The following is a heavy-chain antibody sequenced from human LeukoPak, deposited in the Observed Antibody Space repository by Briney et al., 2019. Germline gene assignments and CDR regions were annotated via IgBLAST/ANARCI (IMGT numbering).Heavy chain of an antibody. CDR1: GFTFDDYA. CDR3: AKGDQEQLVPDY. Sequence: GGSLRLSCAASGFTFDDYAMHWVRQAPGKGLEWVSLISWDGGSTYYADSVKGRFTISRDNSKNSLYLQMNSLRAEDTALYYCAKGDQEQLVPDYWGQGTLVTVSS. CDR2: ISWDGGST. D-gene: IGHD6-13*01. J-gene: IGHJ4*02. V-gene: IGHV3-43D*03.